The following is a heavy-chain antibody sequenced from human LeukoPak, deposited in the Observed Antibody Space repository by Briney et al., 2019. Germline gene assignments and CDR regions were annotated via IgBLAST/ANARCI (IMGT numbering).Heavy chain of an antibody. J-gene: IGHJ4*02. CDR1: GGTFSSYA. D-gene: IGHD2-2*03. CDR3: ARGGYGYCSNTSCTTDY. Sequence: ASVKVSCKASGGTFSSYAISWVRQAPGQGLEWMGGIIPIFGTANYAQKFQGRVTITADESTSTAYMELSSLRSEDTAVYYCARGGYGYCSNTSCTTDYWGQGTLVTVSS. V-gene: IGHV1-69*13. CDR2: IIPIFGTA.